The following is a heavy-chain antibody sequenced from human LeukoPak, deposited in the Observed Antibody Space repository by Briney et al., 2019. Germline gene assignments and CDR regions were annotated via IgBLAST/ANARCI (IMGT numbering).Heavy chain of an antibody. Sequence: GGSLRLSCAASGFTFSIYGMSWVRQAPGKGLEWVSAISGSGDITYYADSVKGRFTISRDNSKNTLYLQMNSLRAEDTAVYYCARGQGITGTQHRVNWFDPWGQGTLVTVSS. J-gene: IGHJ5*02. CDR1: GFTFSIYG. V-gene: IGHV3-23*01. D-gene: IGHD1-20*01. CDR2: ISGSGDIT. CDR3: ARGQGITGTQHRVNWFDP.